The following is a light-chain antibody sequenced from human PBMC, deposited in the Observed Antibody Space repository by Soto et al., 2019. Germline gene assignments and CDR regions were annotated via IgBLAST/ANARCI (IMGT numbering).Light chain of an antibody. J-gene: IGKJ1*01. CDR3: QQYGSSPRT. CDR1: QRVSSNY. Sequence: IVLTQSPGTLSLSPGERATLSCRASQRVSSNYLAWYQQKPGQAPRLLIYGASGRATGIPDKFSGSGSGTDFTLTISRLEPEDFAVYYCQQYGSSPRTFGQGTKVEIK. V-gene: IGKV3-20*01. CDR2: GAS.